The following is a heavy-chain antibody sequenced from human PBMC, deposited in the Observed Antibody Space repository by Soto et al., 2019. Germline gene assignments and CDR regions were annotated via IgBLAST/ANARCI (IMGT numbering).Heavy chain of an antibody. Sequence: GGSLRLSCAASGFTFSNYGMHWVRQTPGKGLEWVAVIWYDGNNKYYADSVKGRFTISRDNSNNTLYVQMTSLRAEDTAVYYCARGLHSLFDYWGQGTLVTVSS. V-gene: IGHV3-33*01. CDR2: IWYDGNNK. J-gene: IGHJ4*02. CDR3: ARGLHSLFDY. D-gene: IGHD2-21*01. CDR1: GFTFSNYG.